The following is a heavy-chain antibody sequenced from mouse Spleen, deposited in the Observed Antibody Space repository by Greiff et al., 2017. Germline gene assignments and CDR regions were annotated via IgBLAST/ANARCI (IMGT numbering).Heavy chain of an antibody. CDR1: GFNIKDDY. CDR2: IDPENGDT. Sequence: EVNVVESGAELVRPGASVKLSCTASGFNIKDDYMHWVKQRPEQGLEWIGWIDPENGDTEYASKFQGKATITADTSSNTAYLQLSSLTSEDTAVYYCTRGYYDGSYYFDYWGQGTTLTVSS. V-gene: IGHV14-4*01. J-gene: IGHJ2*01. CDR3: TRGYYDGSYYFDY. D-gene: IGHD1-1*01.